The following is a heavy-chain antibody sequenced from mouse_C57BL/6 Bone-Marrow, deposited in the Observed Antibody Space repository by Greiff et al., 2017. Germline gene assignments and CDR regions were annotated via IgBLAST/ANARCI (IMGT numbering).Heavy chain of an antibody. CDR1: GFTFSSYA. CDR2: ISDGGSYT. J-gene: IGHJ4*01. V-gene: IGHV5-4*01. CDR3: ATTVVANYDALDY. Sequence: EVQVVESGGGFVKPGGSLKLSCAASGFTFSSYAMSWVRQTPEKRLEWVATISDGGSYTYYPDNVKGRFTISRATATNTLYLQLSLLKSEDTAMYYCATTVVANYDALDYWGQGTSVTVSS. D-gene: IGHD1-1*01.